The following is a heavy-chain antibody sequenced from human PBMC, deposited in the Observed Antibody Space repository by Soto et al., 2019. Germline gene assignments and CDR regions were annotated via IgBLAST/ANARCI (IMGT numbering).Heavy chain of an antibody. J-gene: IGHJ5*02. D-gene: IGHD3-10*01. CDR1: GGSISSGGYY. V-gene: IGHV4-31*03. Sequence: SETLSLTCTVSGGSISSGGYYWSWIRQHPGKGLEWIGYIYYSGSTYYNPSLKSRVTISVDTSKNQFSLKLSSVTAADTAVYYCARAQRPGSYYNWFDPWGQGTLVTVSS. CDR3: ARAQRPGSYYNWFDP. CDR2: IYYSGST.